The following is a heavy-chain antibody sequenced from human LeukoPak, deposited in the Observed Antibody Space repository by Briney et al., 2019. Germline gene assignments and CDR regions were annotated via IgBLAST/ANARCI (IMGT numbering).Heavy chain of an antibody. CDR3: RLLWFGESNYYYMDV. CDR1: GGTFSSYA. D-gene: IGHD3-10*01. V-gene: IGHV1-69*13. Sequence: ASVKVSCKASGGTFSSYAISWVRQAPGQGLEWMGGIIPIFGTANYAQKFQGRVTITADESTSTAYVELSSLRSEDTAVYYCRLLWFGESNYYYMDVWGKGAAVTVSS. CDR2: IIPIFGTA. J-gene: IGHJ6*03.